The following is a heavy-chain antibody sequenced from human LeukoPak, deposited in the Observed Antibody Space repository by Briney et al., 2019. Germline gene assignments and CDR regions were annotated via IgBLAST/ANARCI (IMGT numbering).Heavy chain of an antibody. J-gene: IGHJ4*02. CDR1: GFTFSSYA. D-gene: IGHD1-14*01. Sequence: PGGSLRLSCAASGFTFSSYAMSWVRQAPGKGLEWVSVIYSGGSTYYADSVKGRFTISRDNSKNTLYLQMNSLRAEDTAVYYCARRRNLDYWGQGTLVTVSS. CDR2: IYSGGST. CDR3: ARRRNLDY. V-gene: IGHV3-53*01.